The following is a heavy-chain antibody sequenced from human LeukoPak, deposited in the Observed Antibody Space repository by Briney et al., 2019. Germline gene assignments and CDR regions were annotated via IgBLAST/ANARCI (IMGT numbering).Heavy chain of an antibody. Sequence: GGSLRLSCAASGFTFSSYWMSWVRQAPGKGLEWVANIKQDGSEKYYVDSVKGRFTISRDNAKNSLYLQMNSLRAEDTAVYYCARDGHYDFWSGYYDYFDYWGQGTLVTVSS. V-gene: IGHV3-7*01. D-gene: IGHD3-3*01. CDR2: IKQDGSEK. J-gene: IGHJ4*02. CDR1: GFTFSSYW. CDR3: ARDGHYDFWSGYYDYFDY.